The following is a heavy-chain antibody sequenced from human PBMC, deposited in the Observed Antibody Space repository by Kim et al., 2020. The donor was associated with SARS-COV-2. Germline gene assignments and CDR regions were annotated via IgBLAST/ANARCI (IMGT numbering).Heavy chain of an antibody. D-gene: IGHD3-9*01. V-gene: IGHV3-7*01. J-gene: IGHJ6*02. CDR3: ARLSRPFRYFEGVDA. Sequence: DSLQGRFTISRDNAKTSLYLQMNSLRAEVTAVYFCARLSRPFRYFEGVDAWGQGTTVTVSS.